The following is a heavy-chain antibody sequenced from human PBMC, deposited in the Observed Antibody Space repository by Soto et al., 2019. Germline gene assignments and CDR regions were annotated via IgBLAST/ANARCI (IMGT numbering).Heavy chain of an antibody. CDR2: ISTYTGNT. D-gene: IGHD3-22*01. J-gene: IGHJ4*02. Sequence: QVQLVQSGAEVKKPGASVKVSCKASGYTFTSYGISWVRQAPGEGLEWMGWISTYTGNTNYAQKLQGRVTMTTDTPTSTAYMALRSLRSDDTAVYYCARAHDYDSSGYYLPGYWGQGTLVTVSS. V-gene: IGHV1-18*04. CDR1: GYTFTSYG. CDR3: ARAHDYDSSGYYLPGY.